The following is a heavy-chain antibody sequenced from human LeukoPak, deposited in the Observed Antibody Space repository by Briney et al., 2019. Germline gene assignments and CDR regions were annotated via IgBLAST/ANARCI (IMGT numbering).Heavy chain of an antibody. Sequence: PGGSLRLSCAASEFTFSSYSMNWVRQAPGKGLEWVALIWYDGSNKYYTDSVKGRLTISRDNSKNTLYLQMNSLRAEDTAIYYCAREGPRGNSQFDYWGQGTLVTVSS. CDR2: IWYDGSNK. CDR3: AREGPRGNSQFDY. J-gene: IGHJ4*02. D-gene: IGHD2/OR15-2a*01. V-gene: IGHV3-33*08. CDR1: EFTFSSYS.